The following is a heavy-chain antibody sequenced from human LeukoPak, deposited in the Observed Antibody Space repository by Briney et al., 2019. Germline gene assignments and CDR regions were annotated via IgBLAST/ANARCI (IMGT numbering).Heavy chain of an antibody. V-gene: IGHV3-7*01. J-gene: IGHJ4*02. CDR1: GFTFSSYW. Sequence: RPGGSLRLSCAASGFTFSSYWMSWVRQAPGKGLEWVANIRQDGSVQNYVDSVKGRFTISRDNPKNSVYLQMSSLRAEDTAVYHCLVTTRSRGFDYWGQGTLVTVSS. CDR3: LVTTRSRGFDY. CDR2: IRQDGSVQ. D-gene: IGHD1/OR15-1a*01.